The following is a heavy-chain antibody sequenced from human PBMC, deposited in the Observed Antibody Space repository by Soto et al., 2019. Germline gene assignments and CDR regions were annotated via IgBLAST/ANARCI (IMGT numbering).Heavy chain of an antibody. Sequence: ASVKVSCKASGYTFTSYGISWVQQAPGQGLEWMGWISAYNGNTNYAQKLQGRVTMTTDTSTSTAYMELRSLRSDDTAVYYCARSKDGYSYGHDAFDIWGQGTMVTVSS. J-gene: IGHJ3*02. V-gene: IGHV1-18*04. CDR2: ISAYNGNT. CDR1: GYTFTSYG. D-gene: IGHD5-18*01. CDR3: ARSKDGYSYGHDAFDI.